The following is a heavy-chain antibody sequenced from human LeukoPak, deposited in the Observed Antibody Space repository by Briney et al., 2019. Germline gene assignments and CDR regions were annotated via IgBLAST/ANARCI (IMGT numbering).Heavy chain of an antibody. Sequence: PSETLSLTCTVSGGSISSGGYYWSWIRQPPGKGLEWIGYIYHSGSTYYNPSLKSRVTISVDTSKNQFSLKLSSVTAADTAVYYCARLVLGYGDYKKYYYYYGMDVWGQGTTVTVSS. CDR2: IYHSGST. CDR3: ARLVLGYGDYKKYYYYYGMDV. CDR1: GGSISSGGYY. J-gene: IGHJ6*02. D-gene: IGHD4-17*01. V-gene: IGHV4-30-2*01.